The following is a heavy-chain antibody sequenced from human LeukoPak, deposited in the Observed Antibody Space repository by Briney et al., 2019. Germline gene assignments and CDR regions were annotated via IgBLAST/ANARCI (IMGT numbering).Heavy chain of an antibody. CDR3: AKDIAASGLPRIFDF. CDR1: GFTFSNYV. Sequence: PGGSLRLSCAGSGFTFSNYVMSWVRQAPGKGLEWVSCVSGSGGRGATYYTDSVKGRFTISRDNAKNTMYLQMNSLSGEDTAIYYCAKDIAASGLPRIFDFWGQGTPVTVSS. D-gene: IGHD6-13*01. CDR2: VSGSGGRGAT. J-gene: IGHJ4*02. V-gene: IGHV3-23*01.